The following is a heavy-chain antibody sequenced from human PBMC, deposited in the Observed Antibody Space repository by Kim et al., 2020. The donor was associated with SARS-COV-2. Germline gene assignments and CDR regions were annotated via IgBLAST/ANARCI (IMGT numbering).Heavy chain of an antibody. CDR2: ISGSGGST. CDR3: ATEIITIFGGANWYFDL. V-gene: IGHV3-23*01. CDR1: GFTFSSYA. Sequence: GGSLRLSCAASGFTFSSYAMSWVRQAPGKGLEWVSAISGSGGSTYYADSVKGRFTISRDNSKNTLYLQMNSLRAEDTAVYYCATEIITIFGGANWYFDLWGRGTLVTVSS. J-gene: IGHJ2*01. D-gene: IGHD3-3*01.